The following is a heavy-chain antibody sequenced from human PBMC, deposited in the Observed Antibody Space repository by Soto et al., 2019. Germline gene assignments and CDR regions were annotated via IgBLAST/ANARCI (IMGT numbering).Heavy chain of an antibody. J-gene: IGHJ6*02. CDR2: ISGSGGST. V-gene: IGHV3-23*01. CDR3: AKGPDRRGGHHPYGMDV. CDR1: GFTFSSYA. Sequence: GGSLRLSCAASGFTFSSYAISWVRQAPGKGLEWVSAISGSGGSTYYADSVKGRFTISRDNSKNTLYLQMNSLRAEDTAVYYCAKGPDRRGGHHPYGMDVWGQGTTVTVSS. D-gene: IGHD3-3*01.